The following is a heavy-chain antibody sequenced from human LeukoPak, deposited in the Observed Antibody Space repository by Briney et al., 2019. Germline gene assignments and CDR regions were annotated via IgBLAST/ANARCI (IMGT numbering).Heavy chain of an antibody. CDR3: ARGDDYKSTLFAY. Sequence: SETLSLTCTVSGAPITRCFWNWIRQPPGKELEWIGYISSGGSTNYNPSLKSRVTISIDTSKNQFSLKLTSATAADTAVYYCARGDDYKSTLFAYWGRGTLVTVSS. CDR2: ISSGGST. V-gene: IGHV4-59*01. D-gene: IGHD5-12*01. J-gene: IGHJ4*02. CDR1: GAPITRCF.